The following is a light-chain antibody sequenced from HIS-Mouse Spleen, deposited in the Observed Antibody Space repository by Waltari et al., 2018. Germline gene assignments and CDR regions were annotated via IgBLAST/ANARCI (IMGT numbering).Light chain of an antibody. CDR2: EVS. CDR3: SSYTSSSTV. V-gene: IGLV2-18*02. Sequence: QSALTQPPSVSGSPGQSVTISCTGTSSDVGSYNRVSWYQQPPGTAPKLMMIEVSNRPPGVPDRFSGSKSGNTASLTISGLQAEDEADYYCSSYTSSSTVFGTGTKVTVL. J-gene: IGLJ1*01. CDR1: SSDVGSYNR.